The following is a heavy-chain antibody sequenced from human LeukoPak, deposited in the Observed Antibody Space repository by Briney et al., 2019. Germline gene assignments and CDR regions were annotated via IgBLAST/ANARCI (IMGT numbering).Heavy chain of an antibody. CDR3: ARGYCSGGSCYADFDY. V-gene: IGHV1-3*01. J-gene: IGHJ4*02. CDR1: GYTFTSYA. CDR2: INAGNGNT. Sequence: ASVKVSCKASGYTFTSYAMHWVRQAPGQRLEWMGWINAGNGNTKYSQKFQGRVTITRDTSASTAYMELSSLRSEDTAVYYCARGYCSGGSCYADFDYWGQGTLVTVSS. D-gene: IGHD2-15*01.